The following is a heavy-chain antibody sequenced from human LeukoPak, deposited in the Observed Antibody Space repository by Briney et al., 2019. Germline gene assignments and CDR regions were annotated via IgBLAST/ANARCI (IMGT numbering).Heavy chain of an antibody. CDR3: ARDRHTTVTTYYFDH. V-gene: IGHV4-59*01. CDR2: IYSSGST. CDR1: GGSISSYY. J-gene: IGHJ4*02. Sequence: SETLSLTCTVSGGSISSYYWSWIRQPPGKGLEWIGYIYSSGSTNYNPSLKSRVTISVDTSKNQFSLKLSSVTAADTAVYYCARDRHTTVTTYYFDHWGQGTLVTVSS. D-gene: IGHD4-17*01.